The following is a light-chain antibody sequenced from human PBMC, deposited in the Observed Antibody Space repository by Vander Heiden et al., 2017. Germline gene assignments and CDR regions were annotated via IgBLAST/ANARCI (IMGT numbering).Light chain of an antibody. Sequence: DIQMTQSPSSLSASVGDRVTITCQASQDISNYLNWDQQKPGKAPKLLIYDASNLETGVQSRFSGSGSGTDFTFTISSLQTEDIATYYCQQYDNLPFGQGTKVEIK. CDR1: QDISNY. V-gene: IGKV1-33*01. J-gene: IGKJ1*01. CDR3: QQYDNLP. CDR2: DAS.